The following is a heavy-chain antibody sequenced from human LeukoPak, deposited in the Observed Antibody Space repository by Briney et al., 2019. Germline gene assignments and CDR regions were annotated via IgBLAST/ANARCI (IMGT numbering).Heavy chain of an antibody. D-gene: IGHD6-13*01. CDR3: AKDLAAGSRYYFDY. CDR1: GFTFSSYA. V-gene: IGHV3-23*01. Sequence: GGSLRLSCAASGFTFSSYAMHWVRQAPGKGLEWVSAISGSGGSTYYADSVKGRFTISRDNSKNTLYLQMNSLRAEDTAVYYCAKDLAAGSRYYFDYWGQGTLVTVSS. CDR2: ISGSGGST. J-gene: IGHJ4*02.